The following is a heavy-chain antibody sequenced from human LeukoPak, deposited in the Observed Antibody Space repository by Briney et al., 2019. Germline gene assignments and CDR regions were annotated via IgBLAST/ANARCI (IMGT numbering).Heavy chain of an antibody. Sequence: GGSLRLSCAASGFTFDDYAMRWVRQAPGKGLEWVSGISWNSGSIGYADSVKGRFTISRDNAKNSLYLQMNSLRAEDTALYYCAKDIDADYGSGSYQDYWGQGTLVTVSS. CDR1: GFTFDDYA. CDR3: AKDIDADYGSGSYQDY. D-gene: IGHD3-10*01. CDR2: ISWNSGSI. J-gene: IGHJ4*02. V-gene: IGHV3-9*01.